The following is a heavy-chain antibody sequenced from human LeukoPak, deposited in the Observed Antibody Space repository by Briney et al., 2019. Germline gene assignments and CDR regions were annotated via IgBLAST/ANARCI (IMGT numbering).Heavy chain of an antibody. CDR3: ARHEEEDGRNAKTFWF. CDR1: GASIGGSNYY. D-gene: IGHD3-3*01. Sequence: PETLSLTCTVSGASIGGSNYYWGWVRQPPGMGLEWIGSIFYSGRTYYNPSPSLKRRVTISVDSSKNQFSLRPTSVTAADTAVYYCARHEEEDGRNAKTFWFWGQGTLVTV. V-gene: IGHV4-39*01. CDR2: IFYSGRT. J-gene: IGHJ4*02.